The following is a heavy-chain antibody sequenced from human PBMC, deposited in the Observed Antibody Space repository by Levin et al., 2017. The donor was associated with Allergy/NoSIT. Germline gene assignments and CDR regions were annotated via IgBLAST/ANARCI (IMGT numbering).Heavy chain of an antibody. V-gene: IGHV3-23*01. CDR1: GFTLSNYV. CDR3: AKHGGSRYCSGGSCYRAPVDY. J-gene: IGHJ4*02. CDR2: VSGSGYTT. D-gene: IGHD2-15*01. Sequence: PGGSLRLSCAASGFTLSNYVMSWVRQAPGKGLYWVSSVSGSGYTTYYADSVKGQFTISRDNSKNTLHLQLNSLTAEETAVYFCAKHGGSRYCSGGSCYRAPVDYWGQGALVTVSS.